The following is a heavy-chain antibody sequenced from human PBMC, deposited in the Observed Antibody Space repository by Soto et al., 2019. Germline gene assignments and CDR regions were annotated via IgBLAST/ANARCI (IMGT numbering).Heavy chain of an antibody. CDR2: ISYDGSNK. Sequence: QVQLVESGGGGVQPGRSLRLSCAASGFTFSSYAMHWVRQAPGRGLVWVAVISYDGSNKYYADSVKGRFNNSRDNSKNTLYLQMNSLRAEDTAVYYCARKGEDHSSGYPAGWGQGPLVTVSS. D-gene: IGHD3-22*01. V-gene: IGHV3-30-3*01. J-gene: IGHJ4*02. CDR1: GFTFSSYA. CDR3: ARKGEDHSSGYPAG.